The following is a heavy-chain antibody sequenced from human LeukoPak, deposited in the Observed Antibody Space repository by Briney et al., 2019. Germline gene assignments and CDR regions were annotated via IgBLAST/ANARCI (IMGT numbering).Heavy chain of an antibody. CDR2: ISGSGSAT. CDR3: AGSQHRTRDFQH. D-gene: IGHD2-2*01. CDR1: GFIFSTYT. V-gene: IGHV3-23*01. J-gene: IGHJ1*01. Sequence: GGSLRLSCVDSGFIFSTYTVSWVRQAPMKGLEWVSTISGSGSATYYADSVKGRFTISRDSSKNTVYLQMNSLRAEDTAVYYCAGSQHRTRDFQHWGQGTLVTVSS.